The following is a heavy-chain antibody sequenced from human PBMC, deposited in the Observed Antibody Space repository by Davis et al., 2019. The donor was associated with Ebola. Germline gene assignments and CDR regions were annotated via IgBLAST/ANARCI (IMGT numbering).Heavy chain of an antibody. Sequence: GESLKIPCAASGFTFSSYALSWVRQAPGKGLEWVSAISGSGGSTSYADSVKGRFTIYRDNSKNTLYLQMNSLRAEDTAVYYCTKWVGYSGSYYGDYWGQGTLVTVSS. J-gene: IGHJ4*02. CDR3: TKWVGYSGSYYGDY. CDR2: ISGSGGST. CDR1: GFTFSSYA. V-gene: IGHV3-23*01. D-gene: IGHD1-26*01.